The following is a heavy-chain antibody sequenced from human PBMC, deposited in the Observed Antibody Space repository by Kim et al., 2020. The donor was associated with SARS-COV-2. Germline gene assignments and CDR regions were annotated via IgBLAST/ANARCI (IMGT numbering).Heavy chain of an antibody. D-gene: IGHD4-17*01. Sequence: SETLSLTCTVSGVSISSYYWSWIRQPPGKGLEWIGYIYYSGSTNYNPSLKSRVTISVDPSKNQFSLKLRSVTAADTAVYYCARGKRLTTVTDFDYWGQGT. V-gene: IGHV4-59*01. CDR1: GVSISSYY. CDR3: ARGKRLTTVTDFDY. CDR2: IYYSGST. J-gene: IGHJ4*02.